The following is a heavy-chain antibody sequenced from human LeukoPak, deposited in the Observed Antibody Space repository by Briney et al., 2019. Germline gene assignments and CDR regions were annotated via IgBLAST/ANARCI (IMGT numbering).Heavy chain of an antibody. CDR3: ARVGDYDSSGYYY. J-gene: IGHJ4*02. D-gene: IGHD3-22*01. Sequence: GGSLRLSCAASGFTFSSYAMHWVRQAPGKGLEYVSAISSNGGSTYYANSVKGRFTISRDNSKNTLCLQMGSLRAEDMAVYYCARVGDYDSSGYYYWGQGTLVTVSS. CDR2: ISSNGGST. CDR1: GFTFSSYA. V-gene: IGHV3-64*01.